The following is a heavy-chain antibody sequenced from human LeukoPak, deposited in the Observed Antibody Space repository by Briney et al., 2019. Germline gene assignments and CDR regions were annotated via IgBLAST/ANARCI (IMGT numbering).Heavy chain of an antibody. J-gene: IGHJ4*02. D-gene: IGHD6-13*01. V-gene: IGHV7-4-1*02. CDR3: VRMAAAHLYYFDY. CDR1: GYTFTGYY. Sequence: ASVKVSCKASGYTFTGYYMHWVRQAPGQGLEWMGWINTNTGNPTYAQGFTGRFVFSLDTSVSTAYLKISSLKAEDTAVYYCVRMAAAHLYYFDYWGQGTLVTVSS. CDR2: INTNTGNP.